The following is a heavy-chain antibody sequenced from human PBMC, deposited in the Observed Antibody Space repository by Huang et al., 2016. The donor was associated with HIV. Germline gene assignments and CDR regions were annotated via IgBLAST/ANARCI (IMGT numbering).Heavy chain of an antibody. CDR2: ISPMFGTP. D-gene: IGHD4-17*01. CDR3: ARGQLGSYGDYDVLY. CDR1: RCTFSKDA. Sequence: QVQLVQSGAEVKTPGSSVKVSCKASRCTFSKDAISWVRQAPGQGLEWMGGISPMFGTPNDARKFQGRVTITADDSTSTTYVEVSSLRSEDTALYYCARGQLGSYGDYDVLYWGQGTLVTVSS. V-gene: IGHV1-69*13. J-gene: IGHJ4*02.